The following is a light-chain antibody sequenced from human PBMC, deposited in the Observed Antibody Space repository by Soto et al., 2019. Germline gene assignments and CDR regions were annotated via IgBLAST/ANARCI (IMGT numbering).Light chain of an antibody. Sequence: EIVLTQSPGTLSLSPGERATLSCRASQSVSSRNLAWYRQKPGQAPRLLIYGASNRATGIPDRFSGSGSGTDFTPTISRLEPEDVAVYYCLRYGDSPPAYTFGQGTKLEIK. CDR3: LRYGDSPPAYT. CDR1: QSVSSRN. J-gene: IGKJ2*01. CDR2: GAS. V-gene: IGKV3-20*01.